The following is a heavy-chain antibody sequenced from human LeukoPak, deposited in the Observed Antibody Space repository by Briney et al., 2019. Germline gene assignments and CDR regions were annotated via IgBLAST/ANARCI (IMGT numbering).Heavy chain of an antibody. D-gene: IGHD3-10*01. CDR3: ARLIEDVLLWFGELSPLDY. V-gene: IGHV3-21*01. CDR2: ISSSSSYI. J-gene: IGHJ4*02. CDR1: GFTFSSYS. Sequence: KTGGSLRLSCAASGFTFSSYSMNWARQAPGKGLEWVSSISSSSSYIYYADSVKGRFTISRDNAKNSLYLQMNSLRAEDTAVYYCARLIEDVLLWFGELSPLDYWGQGTLVTVSS.